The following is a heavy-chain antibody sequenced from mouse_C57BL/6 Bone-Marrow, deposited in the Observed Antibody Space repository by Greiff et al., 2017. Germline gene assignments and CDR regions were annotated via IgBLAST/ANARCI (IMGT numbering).Heavy chain of an antibody. J-gene: IGHJ3*01. CDR1: GYTFTSYW. V-gene: IGHV1-61*01. D-gene: IGHD1-1*02. Sequence: QVQLQQPGAELVRPGSSVKLSCKASGYTFTSYWMDWVKQRPGQGLEWIGNIYPSDSETHYNQKFKDKATLTVDKSSSTAYMQLSSLTSEDSAVYYCARPPCYGLFAYWGGGTLVTVSA. CDR2: IYPSDSET. CDR3: ARPPCYGLFAY.